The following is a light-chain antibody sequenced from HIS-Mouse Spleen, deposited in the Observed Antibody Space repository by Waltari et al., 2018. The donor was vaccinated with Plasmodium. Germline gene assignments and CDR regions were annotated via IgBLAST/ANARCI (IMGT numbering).Light chain of an antibody. CDR2: DAS. J-gene: IGKJ4*01. CDR1: QSFSSY. CDR3: QQRSNWPRVLT. Sequence: DIVLTPSPATLSLSPGESATLSCRASQSFSSYLAWYQQKPGQAPRLLIYDASNRATGIPARFSGSGSGTDFTLTISSLEPEDFAVYYCQQRSNWPRVLTFGGGTKVEIK. V-gene: IGKV3-11*01.